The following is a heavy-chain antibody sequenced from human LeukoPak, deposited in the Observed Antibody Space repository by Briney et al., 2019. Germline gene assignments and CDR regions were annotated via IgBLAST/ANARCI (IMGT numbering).Heavy chain of an antibody. V-gene: IGHV4-34*01. Sequence: SETLSLTCAVYGGSFSGYYWSWIRQPPGKGLEWIGEINHSGSTNYNPSLKSRVTISVDTSKNQFSLKLSPVTAAHTAVYYCARQNLEWLLPGPYWGQGTLVTVSS. CDR3: ARQNLEWLLPGPY. CDR1: GGSFSGYY. D-gene: IGHD3-3*01. J-gene: IGHJ4*02. CDR2: INHSGST.